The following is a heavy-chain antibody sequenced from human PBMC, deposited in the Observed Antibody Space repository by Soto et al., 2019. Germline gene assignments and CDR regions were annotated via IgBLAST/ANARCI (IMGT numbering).Heavy chain of an antibody. J-gene: IGHJ4*02. D-gene: IGHD1-20*01. CDR3: ARVGVTGTTSLIDY. V-gene: IGHV4-59*01. Sequence: PSEPLSLACTVSGGSISSYYWSWIRQPPGKGLEWIGYIYYSVSTNYNPSLKSRVTISVDTSKNQFSLKLSSVTAADTAVYYCARVGVTGTTSLIDYWGQGTLVTVSS. CDR1: GGSISSYY. CDR2: IYYSVST.